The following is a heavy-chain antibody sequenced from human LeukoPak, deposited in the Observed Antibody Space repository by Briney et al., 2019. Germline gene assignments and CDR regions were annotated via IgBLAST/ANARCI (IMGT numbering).Heavy chain of an antibody. CDR3: ARDLGYCSSTSCPHQFDP. CDR2: IYTSGST. Sequence: SETLSLTCTVSGGSISSYYWSWIRQPAGKGLEWIGRIYTSGSTNYNPSLKSRVTMSVDTSKNQFSLKLNSVTAADTAVYYCARDLGYCSSTSCPHQFDPWGQGTLVTVSS. J-gene: IGHJ5*02. CDR1: GGSISSYY. D-gene: IGHD2-2*01. V-gene: IGHV4-4*07.